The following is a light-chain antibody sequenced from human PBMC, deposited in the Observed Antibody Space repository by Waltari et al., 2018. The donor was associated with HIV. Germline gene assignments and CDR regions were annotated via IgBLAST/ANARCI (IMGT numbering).Light chain of an antibody. Sequence: EIVMTQSPATLSVSPGERATLSCSASQHFGSSLAWYQQKPCLAPRPLIYAASTRATGFPAKFSGSGAGTDFSLTNSSLQSEDFAIYYCQEYNNLPYTFGQGTKLEFK. CDR3: QEYNNLPYT. V-gene: IGKV3-15*01. CDR1: QHFGSS. J-gene: IGKJ2*01. CDR2: AAS.